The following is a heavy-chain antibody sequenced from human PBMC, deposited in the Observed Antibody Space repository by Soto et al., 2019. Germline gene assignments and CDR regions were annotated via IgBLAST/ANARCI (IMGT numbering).Heavy chain of an antibody. CDR1: GYTFTSYA. J-gene: IGHJ6*02. CDR3: ARVSCSSTSCYYYYYGMDV. V-gene: IGHV1-3*01. Sequence: ASVKVSLQASGYTFTSYAMHWGGPAPGQKGEWMGWINAGNGNTKYSQKFQGRVTITRDTSASTAYMELSSLRSEDTAVYYCARVSCSSTSCYYYYYGMDVWGQGTTVTVSS. D-gene: IGHD2-2*01. CDR2: INAGNGNT.